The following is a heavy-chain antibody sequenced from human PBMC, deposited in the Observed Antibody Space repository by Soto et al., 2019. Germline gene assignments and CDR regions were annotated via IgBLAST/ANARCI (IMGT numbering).Heavy chain of an antibody. J-gene: IGHJ4*02. CDR2: ISKSDYT. D-gene: IGHD2-2*01. CDR3: AREDSIIIPAVSDF. Sequence: LRLSCTVSGFAFNNYGINWVRQAPGRGLEWVSSISKSDYTYYSDSVKGRFTISRDNAKNSVSLQMNTLRVEDTAVYYCAREDSIIIPAVSDFWGQGTLVTVSS. CDR1: GFAFNNYG. V-gene: IGHV3-21*01.